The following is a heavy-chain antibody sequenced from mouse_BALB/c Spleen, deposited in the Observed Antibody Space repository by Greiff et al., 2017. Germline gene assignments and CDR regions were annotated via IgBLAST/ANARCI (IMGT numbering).Heavy chain of an antibody. CDR1: GYSITSDYA. J-gene: IGHJ2*01. V-gene: IGHV3-2*02. D-gene: IGHD4-1*01. CDR2: ISYSGST. CDR3: ARRLTGIFDY. Sequence: EVKLLESGPGLVKPSQSLSLTCTVTGYSITSDYAWNWIRQFPGNKLEWMGYISYSGSTSYNPSLKSRISITRDTSKNQFFLQLNSVTTEDTATYYCARRLTGIFDYWGQGTTLTVSS.